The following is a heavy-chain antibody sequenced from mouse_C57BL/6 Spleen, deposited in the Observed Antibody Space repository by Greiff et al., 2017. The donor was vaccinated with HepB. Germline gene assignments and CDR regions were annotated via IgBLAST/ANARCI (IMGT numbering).Heavy chain of an antibody. CDR1: GFTFSSYA. D-gene: IGHD2-2*01. CDR3: ARGYDGAWFAY. V-gene: IGHV5-4*03. CDR2: ISDGGSYT. J-gene: IGHJ3*01. Sequence: EVKVVESGGGLVKPGGSLKLSCAASGFTFSSYAMSWVRQTPEKRLEWVATISDGGSYTYYPDNVKGRFTISRDNAKKNLYLQMSHLKSEDTAMYYCARGYDGAWFAYWGQGTLVTVSA.